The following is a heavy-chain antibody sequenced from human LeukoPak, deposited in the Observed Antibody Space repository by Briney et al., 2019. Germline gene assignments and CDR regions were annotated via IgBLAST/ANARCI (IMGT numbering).Heavy chain of an antibody. CDR2: ISSSSSYI. V-gene: IGHV3-21*01. J-gene: IGHJ4*02. Sequence: GGSLRLSCAASGFTFSSYSMNWVRQAPGKGLEWVSSISSSSSYIYYADSVKGRFTISRDYAKNSLYLQMNSLRAEDTAVYYCARARAVAGTPKYWGQGTLVTVSS. CDR1: GFTFSSYS. D-gene: IGHD6-19*01. CDR3: ARARAVAGTPKY.